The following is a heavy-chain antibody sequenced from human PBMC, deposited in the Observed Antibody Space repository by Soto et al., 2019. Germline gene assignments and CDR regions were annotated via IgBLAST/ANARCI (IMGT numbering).Heavy chain of an antibody. V-gene: IGHV4-31*03. CDR3: ARGIWFGESRLGHNWFDP. Sequence: QVQLQESGPGLVKPSQTLSLTCTVSGGSISSGGYYWSWIRQHPGKGLEWIGYIYYSGSTYYNPSLKSRVTISVDTSKNQFSLKLSSVTAADTAVYYCARGIWFGESRLGHNWFDPWGQGTLVTVSS. CDR1: GGSISSGGYY. D-gene: IGHD3-10*01. J-gene: IGHJ5*02. CDR2: IYYSGST.